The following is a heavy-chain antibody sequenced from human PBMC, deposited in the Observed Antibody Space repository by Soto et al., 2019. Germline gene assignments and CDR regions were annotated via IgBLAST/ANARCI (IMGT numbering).Heavy chain of an antibody. CDR3: AREYCSSTSCYAMGSNYMDV. D-gene: IGHD2-2*01. Sequence: QVQLQQWGAGLLKPSETLSLTCAVYGGSFSGYYWSWIRQPPGKGLEWIGEINHGGSTNYNPSLKSRVTISVDTSKNQFSLKLSSVTAADTAVYYCAREYCSSTSCYAMGSNYMDVWGKGTTVTVSS. V-gene: IGHV4-34*01. J-gene: IGHJ6*03. CDR2: INHGGST. CDR1: GGSFSGYY.